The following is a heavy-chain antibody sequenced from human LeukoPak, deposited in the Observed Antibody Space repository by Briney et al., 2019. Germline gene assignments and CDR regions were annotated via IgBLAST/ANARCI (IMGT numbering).Heavy chain of an antibody. CDR3: AKDRDSTTPLFSNLDV. J-gene: IGHJ6*04. Sequence: GGSLRLSCAASGFTFSSNGMHWVRQAPGKGLEWVAVISFVGSNKYYADSVKGRFTISRDNSKNTLYLQMSSLRSDDTAVYYCAKDRDSTTPLFSNLDVWGKGTTVTISS. V-gene: IGHV3-30*18. CDR2: ISFVGSNK. CDR1: GFTFSSNG. D-gene: IGHD2-2*01.